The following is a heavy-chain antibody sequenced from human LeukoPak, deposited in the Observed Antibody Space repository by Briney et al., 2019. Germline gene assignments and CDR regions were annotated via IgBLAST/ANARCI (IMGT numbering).Heavy chain of an antibody. CDR1: GFTFGRHA. D-gene: IGHD3-10*01. CDR2: IHFSGEST. CDR3: AKDVGTSGNYSPSDY. Sequence: GGSLRLSCAASGFTFGRHAMNWVRQAPGKGLEWVSAIHFSGESTYYADSVKGRFTISRDNSKNTLYLQMDSLRAEDTVVYYCAKDVGTSGNYSPSDYWGQGTLVTVSS. V-gene: IGHV3-23*01. J-gene: IGHJ4*02.